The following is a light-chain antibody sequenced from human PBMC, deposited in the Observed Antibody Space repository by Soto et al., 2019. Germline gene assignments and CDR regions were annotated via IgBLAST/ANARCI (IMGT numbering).Light chain of an antibody. J-gene: IGLJ2*01. Sequence: QSVLTQPPSVSAAPGQKVTISCSGSSSNIGNNYVSWYQQLPGTAPKLLIYENNKRPSGIPDRFSGSKSGTSATLGITGLQTGYEADYYCGTWDSSLSGGVFGGGTKLTVL. CDR3: GTWDSSLSGGV. V-gene: IGLV1-51*02. CDR1: SSNIGNNY. CDR2: ENN.